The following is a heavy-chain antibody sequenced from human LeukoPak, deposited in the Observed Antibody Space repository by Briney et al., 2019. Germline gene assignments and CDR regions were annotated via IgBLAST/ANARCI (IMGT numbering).Heavy chain of an antibody. V-gene: IGHV4-39*01. Sequence: SETLSLTCTVSGGSIGSSSYYWGWIRQPPGKGLEWIGSIYYSGSTYYNPSLKSRVTISVDTSKNQFSLKLSSVTAADTAVYYCARRGGDFWSGYSGYYYGMDVWGQGTTVTVSS. CDR3: ARRGGDFWSGYSGYYYGMDV. CDR2: IYYSGST. D-gene: IGHD3-3*01. CDR1: GGSIGSSSYY. J-gene: IGHJ6*02.